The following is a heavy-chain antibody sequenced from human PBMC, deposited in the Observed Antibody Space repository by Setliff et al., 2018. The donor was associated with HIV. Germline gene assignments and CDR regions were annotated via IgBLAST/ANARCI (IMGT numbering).Heavy chain of an antibody. CDR3: AKDMNYNNDYPGVLGS. CDR1: YATLSTADYY. CDR2: VSYTGTT. D-gene: IGHD3-16*01. J-gene: IGHJ4*02. V-gene: IGHV4-30-4*01. Sequence: SETLSLTCTASYATLSTADYYWTWIRQPPGKGLEWIGFVSYTGTTRYSPSLRSRISISIDASKNKFSLQLSSVTAADTAVYHCAKDMNYNNDYPGVLGSWGRGTLVTVSS.